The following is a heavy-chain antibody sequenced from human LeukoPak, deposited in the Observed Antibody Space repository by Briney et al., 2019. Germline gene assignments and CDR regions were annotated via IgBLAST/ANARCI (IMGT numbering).Heavy chain of an antibody. Sequence: GGSLRLSCAASGFTFSSYSMNWVRQAPGKGLKWVSSISSSSSYIYYADSVKGRFTISRDNAKNSLYLQMNSLRAEDTAVYYCARARNYYGSGSYIWGQGTLVTVSS. V-gene: IGHV3-21*01. CDR1: GFTFSSYS. J-gene: IGHJ4*02. CDR2: ISSSSSYI. CDR3: ARARNYYGSGSYI. D-gene: IGHD3-10*01.